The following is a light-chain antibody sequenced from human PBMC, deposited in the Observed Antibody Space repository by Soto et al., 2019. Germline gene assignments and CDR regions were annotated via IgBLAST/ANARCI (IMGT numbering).Light chain of an antibody. Sequence: QSALTQPACVSASPGQSITISCSGTSSDVGAYNYVAWYQQFPGKTPKLIIYGVSSRPSGVSSRFSGSKSGNTAPLTISGLQAEDEADYYCISYTGSSTSYVFGTGTKVTVL. CDR3: ISYTGSSTSYV. V-gene: IGLV2-14*01. CDR1: SSDVGAYNY. J-gene: IGLJ1*01. CDR2: GVS.